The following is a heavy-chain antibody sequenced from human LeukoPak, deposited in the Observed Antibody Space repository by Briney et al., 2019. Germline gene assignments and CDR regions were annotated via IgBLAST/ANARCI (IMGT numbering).Heavy chain of an antibody. V-gene: IGHV4-59*02. Sequence: PSETLSLTCTVSGGSVSSYYWSWIRQPPGKGLEWIGYIYYSGSTNYNPSLKSRVTISVDTSKNQFSLNLSSVTAADTAVYYCARVVAHFDYWGQGTLVTVSS. CDR1: GGSVSSYY. CDR3: ARVVAHFDY. CDR2: IYYSGST. J-gene: IGHJ4*02. D-gene: IGHD2-15*01.